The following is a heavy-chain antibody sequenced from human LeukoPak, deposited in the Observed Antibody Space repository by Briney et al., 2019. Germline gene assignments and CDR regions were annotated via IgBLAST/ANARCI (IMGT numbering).Heavy chain of an antibody. J-gene: IGHJ4*02. D-gene: IGHD6-19*01. V-gene: IGHV4-4*02. CDR1: GDSISSSHW. CDR3: AREVEQWLAPSFDY. Sequence: SETLSLTCAVSGDSISSSHWRSWVRQSPGKGLEWIGEIYHSGNTNYNPSVKSRVAISLDKASNQFSLRLTSVTPEDTAVYYCAREVEQWLAPSFDYWGQGTLVTVSS. CDR2: IYHSGNT.